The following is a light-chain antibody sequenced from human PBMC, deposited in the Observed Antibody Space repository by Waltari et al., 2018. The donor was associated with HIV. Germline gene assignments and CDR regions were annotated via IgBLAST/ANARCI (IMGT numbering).Light chain of an antibody. CDR1: SSHIGGNY. CDR3: AAWDDSLSVL. Sequence: QSVLTQPPSASGTPGQRVTISCSGGSSHIGGNYVYWYQPLPGTAPKLLIYRNNQRPSGVPDRFSGSKSGTSASRAISGLRSEDEADYYCAAWDDSLSVLFGGGTKLTVL. J-gene: IGLJ2*01. V-gene: IGLV1-47*01. CDR2: RNN.